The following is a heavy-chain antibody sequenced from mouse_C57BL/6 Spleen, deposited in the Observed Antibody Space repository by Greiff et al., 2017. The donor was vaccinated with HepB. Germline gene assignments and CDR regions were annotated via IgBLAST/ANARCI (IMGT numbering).Heavy chain of an antibody. V-gene: IGHV7-1*01. CDR1: GFTFSDFY. J-gene: IGHJ2*01. CDR3: ARDADGNFDY. D-gene: IGHD1-1*01. CDR2: SRNKANDYTT. Sequence: EVHLVESGGGLVQSGRSLRLSCATSGFTFSDFYMEWVRQAPGKGLEWIAASRNKANDYTTEYSASVKGRFIVSRDTSQSILYLQMNALRAEDTAIYYCARDADGNFDYWGQGTTLTVSS.